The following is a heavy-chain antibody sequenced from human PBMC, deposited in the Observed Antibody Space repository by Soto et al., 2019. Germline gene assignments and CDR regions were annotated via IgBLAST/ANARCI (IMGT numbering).Heavy chain of an antibody. D-gene: IGHD3-22*01. V-gene: IGHV1-69*01. CDR1: GGTFSSYA. J-gene: IGHJ5*02. Sequence: QVQLVQSGAEVKKPGSSVKVSCKASGGTFSSYAITWVRQAPGQGLEWMGGIIPIFGTTNYAQKFQGRVTMTADEATRTAYLEVSSLRSEDTAVYYCASDDSSGYQPWGQGALVTVSS. CDR3: ASDDSSGYQP. CDR2: IIPIFGTT.